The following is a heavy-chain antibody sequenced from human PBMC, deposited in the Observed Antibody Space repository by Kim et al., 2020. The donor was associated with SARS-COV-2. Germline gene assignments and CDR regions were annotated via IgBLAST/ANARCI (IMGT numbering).Heavy chain of an antibody. CDR1: GFTVSSNY. CDR2: IYSGGST. J-gene: IGHJ4*02. CDR3: ARDRGVQAVAGIGYFDY. D-gene: IGHD6-19*01. Sequence: GGSLSLSCAASGFTVSSNYMSWVRQAPGKGLEWVSVIYSGGSTYYADSVKGRFTISRDNSKNTLYLQMNSLRAEDTAVYYCARDRGVQAVAGIGYFDYWGQGTLVTVSS. V-gene: IGHV3-66*01.